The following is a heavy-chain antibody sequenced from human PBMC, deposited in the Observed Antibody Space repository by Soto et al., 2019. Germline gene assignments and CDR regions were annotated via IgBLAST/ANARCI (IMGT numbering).Heavy chain of an antibody. CDR1: GFTFSSYA. Sequence: GGSLRLSCAASGFTFSSYAMPWVRPTPDKGLEWVAAISSDEIETKYASSVKGRFSHSRDKVKNTLTLQMNSQRPEETAVYYCAKDSGYQMPDNCFYYGLDVWGQGTTVTVSS. D-gene: IGHD5-18*01. J-gene: IGHJ6*02. CDR2: ISSDEIET. CDR3: AKDSGYQMPDNCFYYGLDV. V-gene: IGHV3-30*18.